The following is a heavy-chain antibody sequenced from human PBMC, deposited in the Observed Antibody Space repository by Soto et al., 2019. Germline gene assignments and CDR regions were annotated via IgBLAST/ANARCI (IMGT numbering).Heavy chain of an antibody. CDR3: ARDRYSFGYGHYYYYMDG. V-gene: IGHV4-34*01. Sequence: SETLSLTCAVYGGSFSGYYWSWIRQPPGKGLEWIGEINHSGSTNYNPSLKSRVTISVDTSKNQFSLKLSSVTAADTAVYYCARDRYSFGYGHYYYYMDGRGKGTTVTISS. CDR2: INHSGST. D-gene: IGHD5-18*01. J-gene: IGHJ6*03. CDR1: GGSFSGYY.